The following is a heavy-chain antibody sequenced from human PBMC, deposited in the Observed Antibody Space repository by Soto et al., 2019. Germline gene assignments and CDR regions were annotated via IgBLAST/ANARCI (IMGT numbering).Heavy chain of an antibody. V-gene: IGHV1-2*02. CDR2: INPNSGGT. CDR1: GYTFTGYY. CDR3: ARTYDFWSGSPDFDYYGMDV. J-gene: IGHJ6*02. D-gene: IGHD3-3*01. Sequence: ASVKVSCKASGYTFTGYYMHWVRQAPGQGLEWMGWINPNSGGTNYAQKFQGRVTMARDTSISTAYMELSRLRSDDTAVYYCARTYDFWSGSPDFDYYGMDVWGQGTTVTVSS.